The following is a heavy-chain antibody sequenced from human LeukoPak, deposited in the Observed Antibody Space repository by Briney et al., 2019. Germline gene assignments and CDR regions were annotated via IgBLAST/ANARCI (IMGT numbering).Heavy chain of an antibody. D-gene: IGHD1-26*01. CDR2: INPSGGST. V-gene: IGHV1-46*01. CDR1: GYTFTSYY. J-gene: IGHJ4*02. Sequence: GASVKVSCKASGYTFTSYYMHWVRQAPGQGLEWMRIINPSGGSTSYAQKFQGRVTMTRDTSTSTVYMELSSLRSEDTAVYYCARESLVGATTGAEGDYYFDYWGQGTLVTVSS. CDR3: ARESLVGATTGAEGDYYFDY.